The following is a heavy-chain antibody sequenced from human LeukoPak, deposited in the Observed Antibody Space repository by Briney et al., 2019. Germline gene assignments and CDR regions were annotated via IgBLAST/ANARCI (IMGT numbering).Heavy chain of an antibody. J-gene: IGHJ4*02. CDR3: ARDPSIYVWGSYPYYFDS. V-gene: IGHV3-48*01. CDR2: ISSRSSAI. CDR1: GFTFNTYS. D-gene: IGHD3-16*02. Sequence: GGSLRLSCAASGFTFNTYSMNWVRQAPGKGLEWVSYISSRSSAIHYADSVKGRFTISRDNAKNSLYLQMNSLRAEDTAVYYCARDPSIYVWGSYPYYFDSWGQGALVAVSS.